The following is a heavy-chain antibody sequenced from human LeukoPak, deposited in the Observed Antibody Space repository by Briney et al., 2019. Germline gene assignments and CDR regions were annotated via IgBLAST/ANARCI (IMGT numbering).Heavy chain of an antibody. D-gene: IGHD6-19*01. CDR3: TRFWGYSSGWSHSDY. CDR2: IYPADSDT. CDR1: GYSFISYW. J-gene: IGHJ4*02. V-gene: IGHV5-51*01. Sequence: LGESLKISCKASGYSFISYWSGWVRQMPGKGLEWMGIIYPADSDTRYSPSFQGQVTISADKSINTAYLQWSSLKASDTAMYYCTRFWGYSSGWSHSDYWGQGTLVTVSS.